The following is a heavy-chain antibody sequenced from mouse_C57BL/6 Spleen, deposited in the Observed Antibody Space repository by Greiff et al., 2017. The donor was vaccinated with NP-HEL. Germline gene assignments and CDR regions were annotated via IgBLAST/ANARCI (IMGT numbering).Heavy chain of an antibody. CDR1: GYTFTSYW. V-gene: IGHV1-69*01. CDR2: IDPSDSYT. CDR3: ASGVGGTWTWDY. J-gene: IGHJ2*01. Sequence: QVQLQQSGAELVMPGASVKLSCKASGYTFTSYWMHWVKQRPGQGLEWIGEIDPSDSYTNYNQKFKGKFTLTVDKSSSTAYMQISSLTSEDSAVYYCASGVGGTWTWDYWGQGTTLTVSS.